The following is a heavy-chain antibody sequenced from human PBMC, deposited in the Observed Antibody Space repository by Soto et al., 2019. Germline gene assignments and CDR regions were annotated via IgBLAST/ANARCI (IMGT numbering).Heavy chain of an antibody. J-gene: IGHJ4*02. Sequence: QLQLQESGSGLVKPSQNLSLTCAVSGGSIRSGGYSWSWIRQPPGKGLEWIGYIYHSGSTYYNPSLKSRVTISVDRSKNQFSLKLSSVTAADTAVYYCARVGGSLIAARPRWYFDYWGQGTLVTVSS. CDR1: GGSIRSGGYS. CDR2: IYHSGST. V-gene: IGHV4-30-2*01. D-gene: IGHD6-6*01. CDR3: ARVGGSLIAARPRWYFDY.